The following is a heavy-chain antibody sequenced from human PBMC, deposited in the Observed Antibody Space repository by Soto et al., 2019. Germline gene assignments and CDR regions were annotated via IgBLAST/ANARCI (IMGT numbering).Heavy chain of an antibody. CDR2: IIPIFGTA. V-gene: IGHV1-69*13. CDR3: ARTRAGRSSSWLKFDY. J-gene: IGHJ4*02. Sequence: ASVKVSCKASGGTFSSYAISWVRQAPGQGLEWMGGIIPIFGTANYAQKFQGRVTITADESTSTAYMELSSLRSEDTAVYYCARTRAGRSSSWLKFDYWGQGTLVTVSS. D-gene: IGHD6-13*01. CDR1: GGTFSSYA.